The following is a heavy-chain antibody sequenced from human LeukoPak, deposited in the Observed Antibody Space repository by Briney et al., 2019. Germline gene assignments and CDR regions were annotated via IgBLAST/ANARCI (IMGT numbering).Heavy chain of an antibody. V-gene: IGHV4-39*01. J-gene: IGHJ4*02. D-gene: IGHD1-26*01. CDR1: GCSISISNYY. CDR2: ISYSGT. CDR3: ARRTSNPVGAIDY. Sequence: SETLSLTCTVSGCSISISNYYWVWIRQPPGMGLEWIRSISYSGTYYNPSLKSRLTISVDTSKNHFSLNLGSVTAADTAVYYCARRTSNPVGAIDYWGKGTLVTVSS.